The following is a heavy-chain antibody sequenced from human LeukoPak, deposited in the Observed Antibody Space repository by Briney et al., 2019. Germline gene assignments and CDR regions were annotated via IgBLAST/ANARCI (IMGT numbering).Heavy chain of an antibody. D-gene: IGHD5-18*01. CDR1: GFTFSSYA. Sequence: QPGGSLRLSCAASGFTFSSYAMHWVRQAPGKGLEYVSAISSNGGSTYYANSVKGRFTISRDNSKNTLYLQMGSLRAEDTAVYYCARSNQDTAGDAFDIWGQGTMVTVSS. V-gene: IGHV3-64*01. CDR3: ARSNQDTAGDAFDI. CDR2: ISSNGGST. J-gene: IGHJ3*02.